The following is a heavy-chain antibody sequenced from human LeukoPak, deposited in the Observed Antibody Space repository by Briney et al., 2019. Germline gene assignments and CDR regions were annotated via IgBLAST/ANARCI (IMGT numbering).Heavy chain of an antibody. CDR1: DDSISDYY. V-gene: IGHV4-59*01. J-gene: IGHJ4*02. Sequence: SETLSLTCTVSDDSISDYYRGWIRQPPGKGLEWIGYFYNSGRSTYNPSLKSRVTISADTSKNHFSLKLNSVTTADTAVYYCTRGAGWLIDYWGQGILVAVSS. D-gene: IGHD3-16*01. CDR2: FYNSGRS. CDR3: TRGAGWLIDY.